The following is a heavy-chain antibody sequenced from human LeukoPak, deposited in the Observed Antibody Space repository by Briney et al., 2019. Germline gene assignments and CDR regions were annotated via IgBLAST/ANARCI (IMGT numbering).Heavy chain of an antibody. CDR3: ARHSSVGVVVAATWWFDP. D-gene: IGHD2-15*01. CDR1: GGSISSGDYY. Sequence: PSQTLSLTCTVSGGSISSGDYYWTWIRQPPGKGLEWIGHIYYSGSTYYNPSLKSRATISVDTSKNQFSLKLSSVTAADTAVYYCARHSSVGVVVAATWWFDPWGQGTLVTVSS. CDR2: IYYSGST. V-gene: IGHV4-30-4*01. J-gene: IGHJ5*02.